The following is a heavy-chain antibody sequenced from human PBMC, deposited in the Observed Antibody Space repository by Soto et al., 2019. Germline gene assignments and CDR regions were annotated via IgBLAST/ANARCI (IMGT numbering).Heavy chain of an antibody. Sequence: GGSLRLSCAASGFTFSSYAMSWVRQAPGKGLEWVSAISCSGGSTYYADSVKGRFTISRDNSKNTLYLQMNSLRAEDTAVYYCFFAMSLSYYPGDRGAFDIWGQGTMVTVS. J-gene: IGHJ3*02. D-gene: IGHD7-27*01. V-gene: IGHV3-23*01. CDR3: FFAMSLSYYPGDRGAFDI. CDR1: GFTFSSYA. CDR2: ISCSGGST.